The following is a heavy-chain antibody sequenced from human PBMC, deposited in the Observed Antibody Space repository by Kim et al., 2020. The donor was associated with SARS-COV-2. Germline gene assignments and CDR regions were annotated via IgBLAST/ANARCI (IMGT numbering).Heavy chain of an antibody. CDR3: ARTVGQDRGGGQCY. Sequence: GGSLRLSCSASGFTFSTYAMHWVRQAPGKGLELVSFITSNGGNKYYANSVKGRFTISRDNSKNTLYLQMNSLRAEDTAVYYCARTVGQDRGGGQCYWGEG. J-gene: IGHJ4*02. CDR1: GFTFSTYA. D-gene: IGHD3-10*01. CDR2: ITSNGGNK. V-gene: IGHV3-64*04.